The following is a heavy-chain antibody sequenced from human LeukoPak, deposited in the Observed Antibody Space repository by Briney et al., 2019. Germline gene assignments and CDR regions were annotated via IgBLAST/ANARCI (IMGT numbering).Heavy chain of an antibody. CDR1: GFTFSRYW. J-gene: IGHJ4*02. V-gene: IGHV3-74*01. Sequence: PGGSLRLSCAVSGFTFSRYWMHWVRQTPGKGLLWVARINGDGSRTDHADSVKGRFTISRDNAKSTLYLQMSSLRDDDTAVYYCVGDEWDRGDQLPQNWGQGTLVTVSS. CDR2: INGDGSRT. D-gene: IGHD1-26*01. CDR3: VGDEWDRGDQLPQN.